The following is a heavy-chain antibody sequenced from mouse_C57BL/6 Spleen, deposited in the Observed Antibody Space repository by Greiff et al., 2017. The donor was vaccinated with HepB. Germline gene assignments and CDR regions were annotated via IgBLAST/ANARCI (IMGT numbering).Heavy chain of an antibody. J-gene: IGHJ4*01. Sequence: VQLQQPGAELVMPGASVKLSCKASGYTFTSYWMHWVKQRPGQCLEWIGEIDPSDSYTNYNQKFKGKSTLTVDKSSSTAYMQLSSLTSEDSAVYYCARWDYYGSSHAMDYWGQGTSVTVSS. V-gene: IGHV1-69*01. D-gene: IGHD1-1*01. CDR2: IDPSDSYT. CDR3: ARWDYYGSSHAMDY. CDR1: GYTFTSYW.